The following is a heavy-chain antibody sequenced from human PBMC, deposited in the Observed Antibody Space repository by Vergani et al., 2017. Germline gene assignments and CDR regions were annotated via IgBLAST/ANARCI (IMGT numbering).Heavy chain of an antibody. D-gene: IGHD6-19*01. Sequence: EMQLVESGGGLVKPGGSLRVSCAASGFTFSSYTMNWVRQAPGKGLEWVSSISSSSSYMYYADSVKGRFTISRDNAKKSLYLQMNSLRAEDTAVYYCARDLSVAGTRGELDYHYYYGMDVWGQXP. J-gene: IGHJ6*02. V-gene: IGHV3-21*02. CDR1: GFTFSSYT. CDR3: ARDLSVAGTRGELDYHYYYGMDV. CDR2: ISSSSSYM.